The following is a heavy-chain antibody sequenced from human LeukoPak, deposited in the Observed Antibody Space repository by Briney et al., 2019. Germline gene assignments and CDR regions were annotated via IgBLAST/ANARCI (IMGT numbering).Heavy chain of an antibody. CDR2: IKSDGSST. CDR3: ASQTVVGATDY. V-gene: IGHV3-74*01. J-gene: IGHJ4*02. CDR1: GFTVSSNY. Sequence: GGSLRLSCAASGFTVSSNYMSWVRQAPGKGLVWVSRIKSDGSSTSYADSVQGRFTISRDNAKNTLYLQMNSLRAEDTAVYYCASQTVVGATDYWGQGTLVTVSS. D-gene: IGHD1-26*01.